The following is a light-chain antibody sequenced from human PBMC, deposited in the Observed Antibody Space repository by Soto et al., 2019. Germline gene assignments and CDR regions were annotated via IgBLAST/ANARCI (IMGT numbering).Light chain of an antibody. CDR3: QQYYSNPWT. Sequence: DSVMTQYPDSLAVSLGERATINCKSSQSVLYSSNNKKYLDWYQQKPGQPPKLLIYWASTRESGVPERFSGSGSGTDFTLTISSLQAEDVEVYYCQQYYSNPWTFGQGTKVDIK. V-gene: IGKV4-1*01. J-gene: IGKJ1*01. CDR1: QSVLYSSNNKKY. CDR2: WAS.